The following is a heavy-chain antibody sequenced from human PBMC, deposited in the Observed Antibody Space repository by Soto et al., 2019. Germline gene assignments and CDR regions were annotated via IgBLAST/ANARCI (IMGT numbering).Heavy chain of an antibody. CDR3: ARDWYYYDSSGYYSDY. CDR2: IIPILGIA. D-gene: IGHD3-22*01. Sequence: ASVKVSCKASGGTFSSYTISWVRQAPGQGLEWMGRIIPILGIANYAQKFQGRVTITADKSTSTAYMELSSLRSEDTAVYYCARDWYYYDSSGYYSDYWGQGTLVTSPQ. CDR1: GGTFSSYT. J-gene: IGHJ4*02. V-gene: IGHV1-69*04.